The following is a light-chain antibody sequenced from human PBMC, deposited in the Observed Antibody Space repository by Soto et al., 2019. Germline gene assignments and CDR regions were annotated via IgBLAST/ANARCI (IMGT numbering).Light chain of an antibody. Sequence: EIVMTQSPATLSVSPGERATLSCRARQSVSSNLAWYQQKPGQAPRLLIYGASTRATGVPARISGSGSGTAFTIIISSLLSDDFAVYYCHQYNNWPPFTFGPGTKVDI. CDR3: HQYNNWPPFT. V-gene: IGKV3-15*01. CDR2: GAS. CDR1: QSVSSN. J-gene: IGKJ3*01.